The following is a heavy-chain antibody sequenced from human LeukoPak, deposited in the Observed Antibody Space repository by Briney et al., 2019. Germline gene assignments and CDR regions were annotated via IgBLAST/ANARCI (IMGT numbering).Heavy chain of an antibody. Sequence: PSETLSLTCTVSGGSISSGSYYWSWIRQPAGKGLEWIGRTYTSGSTNYNPSLKSRVTISVDTSKNQFSLKLSSVTAADTAVYYCARQTWYYDILTGYYVRYFDYWGQGTLVTVSS. CDR3: ARQTWYYDILTGYYVRYFDY. CDR2: TYTSGST. D-gene: IGHD3-9*01. J-gene: IGHJ4*02. CDR1: GGSISSGSYY. V-gene: IGHV4-61*02.